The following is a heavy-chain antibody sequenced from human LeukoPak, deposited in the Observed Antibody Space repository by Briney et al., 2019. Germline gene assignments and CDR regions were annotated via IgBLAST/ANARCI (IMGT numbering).Heavy chain of an antibody. J-gene: IGHJ4*02. CDR2: IYSGGST. Sequence: PGGPLRLSCAASGFTVSSNYMSWVRQAPGKGLEWVSVIYSGGSTYYADFVKGRFTIPRDNSKNTLYLQMNSLRAEDTVVYYCASPIDGYSSSWDSIDYWGQGTLVTVSS. D-gene: IGHD6-13*01. V-gene: IGHV3-66*01. CDR3: ASPIDGYSSSWDSIDY. CDR1: GFTVSSNY.